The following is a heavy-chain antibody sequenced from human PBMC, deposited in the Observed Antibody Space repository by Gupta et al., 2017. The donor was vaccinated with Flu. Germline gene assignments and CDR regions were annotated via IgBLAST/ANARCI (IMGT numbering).Heavy chain of an antibody. CDR2: IWYDGSNE. Sequence: QVQLVASGGGVVQPGRSLRLSCAASGFNLGAFAMHWVRQAPGRGLEWVAVIWYDGSNEYYADSVKGRFTISRDNSKNTLFLQMNSRRAEDTAVYYCARADGSTSLANYYGMDVWGQGTTVTVSS. V-gene: IGHV3-33*01. CDR1: GFNLGAFA. D-gene: IGHD3-10*01. CDR3: ARADGSTSLANYYGMDV. J-gene: IGHJ6*02.